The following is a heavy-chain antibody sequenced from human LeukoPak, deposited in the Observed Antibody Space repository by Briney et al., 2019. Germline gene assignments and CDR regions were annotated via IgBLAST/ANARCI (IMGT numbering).Heavy chain of an antibody. V-gene: IGHV3-23*01. CDR1: GFTFSSYA. J-gene: IGHJ6*02. CDR3: ARDRTPGYCSSTSCYGGNYYYYGMDV. D-gene: IGHD2-2*01. CDR2: ISNNGIGT. Sequence: PGGSLRLSCAASGFTFSSYAMSWVRQAPGKGLEWVSVISNNGIGTFYADSVKGRFTISRDNSKNSLYLQMNSLRAEDTAVYYCARDRTPGYCSSTSCYGGNYYYYGMDVWGQGTTVTVSS.